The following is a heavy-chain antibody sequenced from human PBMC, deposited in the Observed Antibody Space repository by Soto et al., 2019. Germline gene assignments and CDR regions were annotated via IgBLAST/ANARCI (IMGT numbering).Heavy chain of an antibody. V-gene: IGHV3-74*01. CDR1: GFTFGNYW. CDR3: ATAEVDY. CDR2: MNSDGSTT. Sequence: AGGSLRLSCAASGFTFGNYWMRWVRQAPGKGLEWVSRMNSDGSTTNYADSVKGRFTVSRDNARNTLHLQMNSLRAEDTAVYYCATAEVDYWGPGTLVTVSS. J-gene: IGHJ4*02.